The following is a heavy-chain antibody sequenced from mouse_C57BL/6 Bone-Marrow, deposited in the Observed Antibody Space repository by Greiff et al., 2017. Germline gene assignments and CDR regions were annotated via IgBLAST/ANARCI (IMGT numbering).Heavy chain of an antibody. D-gene: IGHD1-1*01. CDR1: GYTFTSYW. CDR3: SICPNYDGSSPFAD. Sequence: QVQLQQPGAELVKPGASVKLSCKASGYTFTSYWMHWVKQRPGQGLEWLGMIHPNSGSTNYNEKFKSKATLTVDKSSSTAYMQLSSLTSEDSAVXYCSICPNYDGSSPFADWGQGTLVTVSA. J-gene: IGHJ3*01. CDR2: IHPNSGST. V-gene: IGHV1-64*01.